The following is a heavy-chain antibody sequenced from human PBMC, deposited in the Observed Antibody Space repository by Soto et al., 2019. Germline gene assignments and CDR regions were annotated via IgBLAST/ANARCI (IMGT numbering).Heavy chain of an antibody. CDR1: GGAISSYY. D-gene: IGHD3-3*02. J-gene: IGHJ6*02. CDR2: VFSSGST. CDR3: ARVAFSYFGMDV. V-gene: IGHV4-4*07. Sequence: SETLSLTCSVPGGAISSYYWSWVRQPAGKGLEWIGRVFSSGSTNYNASLKSRVTTSIDTSKNEVSLTLRSVTAADTAVYYCARVAFSYFGMDVWGPGTTVTVSS.